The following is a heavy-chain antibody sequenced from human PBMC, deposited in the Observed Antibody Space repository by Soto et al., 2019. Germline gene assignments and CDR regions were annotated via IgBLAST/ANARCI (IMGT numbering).Heavy chain of an antibody. D-gene: IGHD6-6*01. CDR3: ALDGSSFHSGLYYYAMDV. J-gene: IGHJ6*02. CDR1: GGAISSSNW. Sequence: QVQLQESGPGLVKPSGTLSLTCAVSGGAISSSNWWSWVRQPPGKGLEWVGEIYHSGSTNYNPSPKSRVTISVHESQNRFSLKLSSVTAADTAVYYCALDGSSFHSGLYYYAMDVWGQGTTVTVAS. CDR2: IYHSGST. V-gene: IGHV4-4*02.